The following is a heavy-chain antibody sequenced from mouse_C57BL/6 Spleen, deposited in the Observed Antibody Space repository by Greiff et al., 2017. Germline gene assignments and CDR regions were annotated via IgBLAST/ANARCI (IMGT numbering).Heavy chain of an antibody. CDR1: GYAFSSYW. J-gene: IGHJ2*01. V-gene: IGHV1-80*01. CDR3: ARDLTTVVALDY. CDR2: IYPGDGDT. D-gene: IGHD1-1*01. Sequence: VQLQESGAELVKPGASVKISCKASGYAFSSYWMNWVKQRPGKGLEWIGQIYPGDGDTNYNGKFKGKATLTADKSSSTAYMQLSSLTSEDSAVYFCARDLTTVVALDYWGQGTTLTVSS.